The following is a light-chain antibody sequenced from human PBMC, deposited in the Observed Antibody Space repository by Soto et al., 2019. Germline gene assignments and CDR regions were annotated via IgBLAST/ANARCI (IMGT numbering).Light chain of an antibody. V-gene: IGKV3-15*01. CDR1: QSVSSN. J-gene: IGKJ1*01. Sequence: EIVMTQSPATRSVSPGERATLSCRASQSVSSNLAWYQQKPGQAPRLLIYGASTRATGIPARFSGSGSGTEFTLTIGSLQSEDFAVYYCQQYNNWPPWTFGQGTKVEIK. CDR3: QQYNNWPPWT. CDR2: GAS.